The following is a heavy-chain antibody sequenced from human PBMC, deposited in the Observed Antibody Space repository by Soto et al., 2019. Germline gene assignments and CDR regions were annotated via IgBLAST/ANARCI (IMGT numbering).Heavy chain of an antibody. CDR1: GFTFSSYE. J-gene: IGHJ4*02. D-gene: IGHD6-19*01. CDR3: AGGQYSSGGGYFDY. V-gene: IGHV3-48*03. Sequence: EVQLVESGGGLVQPGGSLRLSCAASGFTFSSYEMNWVRQAPGKGLEWVSYISSSGSPIYYADSVKGRFTISRDNAKNSLNLQMNSLTAEDTAVYYCAGGQYSSGGGYFDYWGQETLVTVSS. CDR2: ISSSGSPI.